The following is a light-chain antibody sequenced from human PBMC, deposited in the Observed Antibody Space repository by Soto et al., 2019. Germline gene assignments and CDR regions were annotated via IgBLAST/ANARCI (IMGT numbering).Light chain of an antibody. V-gene: IGKV3-11*01. Sequence: DIVLTKSPATLSLSPGERATLSCRASQGVSSSLAWYQQKPGQSPRLLIYDASNRASGIPARFSGSGSATDSTLTFRSLEPEDFAVYYCQQRSNWPLTCGGGTKVDIK. CDR1: QGVSSS. CDR3: QQRSNWPLT. CDR2: DAS. J-gene: IGKJ4*01.